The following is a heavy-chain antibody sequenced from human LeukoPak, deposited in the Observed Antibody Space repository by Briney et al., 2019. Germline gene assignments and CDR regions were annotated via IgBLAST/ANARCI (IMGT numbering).Heavy chain of an antibody. Sequence: GGSLRLSCAASGFSFNNYAMSWGRQAPGKGLEWVSAISTTGGSTYYADPVKGRFTVSRDNSKNTLSLQMDSLRVEDTALYYCAKDWTTVVTPKGYYFDSWGQGTLVTVSS. D-gene: IGHD4-23*01. V-gene: IGHV3-23*01. CDR1: GFSFNNYA. CDR2: ISTTGGST. CDR3: AKDWTTVVTPKGYYFDS. J-gene: IGHJ4*02.